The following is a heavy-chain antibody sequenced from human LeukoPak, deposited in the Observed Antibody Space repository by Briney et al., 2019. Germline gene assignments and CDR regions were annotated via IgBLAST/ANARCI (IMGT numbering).Heavy chain of an antibody. D-gene: IGHD6-13*01. Sequence: GASVKVSCKASGYSFSNFHINWVRQASGQGLEWMGWMNPNSGNTGYAQKFQGRVTMTRNTSISTAYMELSSLRSEDTAVYYCASRIAAAGTNDYWGQGTLVTVSS. CDR2: MNPNSGNT. V-gene: IGHV1-8*01. J-gene: IGHJ4*02. CDR1: GYSFSNFH. CDR3: ASRIAAAGTNDY.